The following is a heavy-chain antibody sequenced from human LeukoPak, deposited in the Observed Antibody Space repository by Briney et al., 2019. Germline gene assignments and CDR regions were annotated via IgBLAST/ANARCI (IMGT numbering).Heavy chain of an antibody. CDR3: ARHTRAERFGELLLSFSWFDP. Sequence: GESLKISCKGSGYSFTSYWIGWVRQMPGKGLEWMGIIYPGDSNPRYSPSFQGQVTISADKSISTAYLQWSSLKASDTAMYYCARHTRAERFGELLLSFSWFDPWGQGTLVTVSS. CDR1: GYSFTSYW. V-gene: IGHV5-51*01. D-gene: IGHD3-10*01. J-gene: IGHJ5*02. CDR2: IYPGDSNP.